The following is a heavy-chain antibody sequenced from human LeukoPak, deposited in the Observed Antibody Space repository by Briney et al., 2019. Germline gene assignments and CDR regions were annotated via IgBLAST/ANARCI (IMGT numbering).Heavy chain of an antibody. CDR3: ARSGCSSTSCLFDP. Sequence: SETLSLTCTVSGGSINYYYWNWIRQPPGKGLEWIGYIHSSGNTRYNPSLRSRVTMSVETSKNQFSLRLTSVTPADTAVYYCARSGCSSTSCLFDPWGQGTLVTVSS. CDR2: IHSSGNT. J-gene: IGHJ5*02. D-gene: IGHD2-2*01. V-gene: IGHV4-59*01. CDR1: GGSINYYY.